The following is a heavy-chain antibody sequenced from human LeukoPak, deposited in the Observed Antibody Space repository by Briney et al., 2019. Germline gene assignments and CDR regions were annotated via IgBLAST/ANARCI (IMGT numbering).Heavy chain of an antibody. CDR2: ISAYNGNT. Sequence: ASVKVSCKASGYTFTSYGISWVRQAPGQGLEWMGWISAYNGNTNYAQKLQGRVTMTTDTSTSTAYMELRSLRSDDTAVYYCARGPYLHYYDSSGYYQNTDYWGQGTLVTVSS. CDR1: GYTFTSYG. J-gene: IGHJ4*02. V-gene: IGHV1-18*01. CDR3: ARGPYLHYYDSSGYYQNTDY. D-gene: IGHD3-22*01.